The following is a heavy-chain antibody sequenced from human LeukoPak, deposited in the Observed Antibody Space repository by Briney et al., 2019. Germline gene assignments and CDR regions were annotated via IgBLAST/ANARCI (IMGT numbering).Heavy chain of an antibody. D-gene: IGHD6-19*01. CDR2: IYAGGNA. CDR3: ARALGSGITKSGHDAFDM. J-gene: IGHJ3*02. Sequence: GGSLRLSCAASGFTVSSNYMTWVRQAPGKGLQWVSVIYAGGNAYYADSVKGRFTISRGNSKNTVYLQMNSLRVEDTAIYYCARALGSGITKSGHDAFDMWGQGPMVTVSS. V-gene: IGHV3-53*01. CDR1: GFTVSSNY.